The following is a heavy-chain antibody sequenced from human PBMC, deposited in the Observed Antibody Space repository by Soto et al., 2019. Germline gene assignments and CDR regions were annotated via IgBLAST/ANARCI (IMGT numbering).Heavy chain of an antibody. V-gene: IGHV4-59*01. Sequence: SETLSLTCTVSDGSISSYYWSWIRQPPGKGLEWIGYIYYSGSTNYNPSLKSRVTISVDTSKNQFSLKLSSVTAAGTAVYYCARSGYSSGWYVSDYYCYGLDVWAQGTTVPVSS. J-gene: IGHJ6*02. D-gene: IGHD6-19*01. CDR2: IYYSGST. CDR1: DGSISSYY. CDR3: ARSGYSSGWYVSDYYCYGLDV.